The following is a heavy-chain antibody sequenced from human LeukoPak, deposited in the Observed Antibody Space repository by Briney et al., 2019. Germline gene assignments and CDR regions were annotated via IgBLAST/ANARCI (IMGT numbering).Heavy chain of an antibody. CDR3: ATWGIAVAGTFDY. CDR2: IYHSGST. J-gene: IGHJ4*02. V-gene: IGHV4-61*01. CDR1: GGSVSSGSYY. Sequence: PSETLSLTCTVSGGSVSSGSYYWSWIRQPPGRGLEWIGYIYHSGSTNYNPSLKSRVTISMDTSKNQFSLKLSSATAADTAVYYCATWGIAVAGTFDYWGQGTLVTVST. D-gene: IGHD6-19*01.